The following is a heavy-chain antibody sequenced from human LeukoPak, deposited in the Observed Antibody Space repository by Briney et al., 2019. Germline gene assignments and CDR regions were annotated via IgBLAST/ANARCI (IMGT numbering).Heavy chain of an antibody. V-gene: IGHV1-69*04. CDR1: GGTFSNYA. D-gene: IGHD6-19*01. CDR3: ALQAVAVHFDY. J-gene: IGHJ4*02. Sequence: ASVKVSCKASGGTFSNYAINWVRQAPGQGLEWMGRIIPILGIANYAQKFQGRVTMTEDTSTDTAYMELSSLRSEDTAVYYCALQAVAVHFDYWGQGTLVTVSS. CDR2: IIPILGIA.